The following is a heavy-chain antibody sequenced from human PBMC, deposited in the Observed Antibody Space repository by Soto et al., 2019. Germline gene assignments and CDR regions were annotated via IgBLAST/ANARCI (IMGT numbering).Heavy chain of an antibody. D-gene: IGHD6-6*01. CDR1: GFTFSSYS. J-gene: IGHJ5*02. CDR3: ARAPSSIAAPRGNWFDP. CDR2: ISSSSSYI. V-gene: IGHV3-21*01. Sequence: PGGSLRLSCAASGFTFSSYSMNWVRQAPGKGLEWVSSISSSSSYIYYADSVKGRFTISRDNAKNSLYLQMNSLRAEDTAVYYCARAPSSIAAPRGNWFDPWGQGALVTVSS.